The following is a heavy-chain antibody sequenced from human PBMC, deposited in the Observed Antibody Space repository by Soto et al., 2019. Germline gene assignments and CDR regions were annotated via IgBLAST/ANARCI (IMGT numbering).Heavy chain of an antibody. D-gene: IGHD5-18*01. V-gene: IGHV1-8*01. Sequence: ASVKVSCKASGYTFTSYDINWVRQATEKGLEWMGWMNPNSGNTGDAQKFQGRVTMTRNTSISTAYMELSSLRSEDTAVYYCARGQSSGYSYGRDYYYYYYMDVWGKGTTVTVSS. CDR2: MNPNSGNT. CDR3: ARGQSSGYSYGRDYYYYYYMDV. J-gene: IGHJ6*03. CDR1: GYTFTSYD.